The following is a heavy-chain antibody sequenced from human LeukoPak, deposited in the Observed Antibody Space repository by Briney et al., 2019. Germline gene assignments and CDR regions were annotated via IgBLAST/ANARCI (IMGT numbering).Heavy chain of an antibody. CDR1: GFTFRTSW. V-gene: IGHV3-7*01. J-gene: IGHJ3*02. CDR3: ARDSGYNAFDI. CDR2: INPDGSRI. D-gene: IGHD5-12*01. Sequence: GGSLRLSCAASGFTFRTSWMTWVRQAPGKGLDWLGNINPDGSRINYVDSVKGRFTFSRDNAKNSLFLQMNSLRAEDTAVFYCARDSGYNAFDIWGQGTMVTVSS.